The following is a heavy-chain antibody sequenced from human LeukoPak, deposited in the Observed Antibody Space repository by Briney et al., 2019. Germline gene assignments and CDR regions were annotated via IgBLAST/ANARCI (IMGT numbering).Heavy chain of an antibody. V-gene: IGHV3-33*03. Sequence: PGRSLRLSCAASGFTFSSYGMHWVRQAPGKGLEWVAVIWYDGSNKYYADSVKGRFTISRDNSKNSLYLQMNSLGTEDTALYYCVKRGNDNYFDGWGQGTLVTVSS. CDR3: VKRGNDNYFDG. CDR2: IWYDGSNK. CDR1: GFTFSSYG. J-gene: IGHJ4*02.